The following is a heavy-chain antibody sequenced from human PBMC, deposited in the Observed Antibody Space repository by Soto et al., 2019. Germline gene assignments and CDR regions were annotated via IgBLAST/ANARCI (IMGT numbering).Heavy chain of an antibody. J-gene: IGHJ4*02. CDR3: ARTRKWLRNFDY. CDR1: GFTFSSYS. D-gene: IGHD5-12*01. Sequence: GGSLRLSCAASGFTFSSYSMNWVRQAPGKGLEWVSYISSSSTIYYADSVKGRFTISRDNAKNSLYLQMNSLRAEDTAVYYCARTRKWLRNFDYWGQGTLVTVSS. V-gene: IGHV3-48*01. CDR2: ISSSSTI.